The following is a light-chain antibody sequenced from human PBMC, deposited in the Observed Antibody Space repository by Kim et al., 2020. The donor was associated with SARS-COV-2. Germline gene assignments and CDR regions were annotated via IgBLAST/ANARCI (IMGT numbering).Light chain of an antibody. CDR1: SSDVGGYNY. J-gene: IGLJ2*01. CDR2: DVS. Sequence: QSALTQPASVSGSPGQSITISCTGTSSDVGGYNYVSWYQQHPGKAPKLMIYDVSNRPSGVSNRFSGSKSGNTASLTISGLQAEDEADYYCSSYTSRSTRGFGEGTQLTVL. CDR3: SSYTSRSTRG. V-gene: IGLV2-14*03.